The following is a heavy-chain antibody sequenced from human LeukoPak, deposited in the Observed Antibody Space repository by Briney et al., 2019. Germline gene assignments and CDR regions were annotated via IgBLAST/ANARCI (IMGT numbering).Heavy chain of an antibody. J-gene: IGHJ4*02. CDR2: IIPVLGIA. CDR1: GYTFTSYA. D-gene: IGHD3-22*01. CDR3: ARMHYDSKVDY. Sequence: SVKVSCKASGYTFTSYAISWVRQAPGQGLEWMGRIIPVLGIANYAQKFQGRVTITADKSTSTAYMELSSLRSEDTAVYYCARMHYDSKVDYWGQGTLVTVSS. V-gene: IGHV1-69*04.